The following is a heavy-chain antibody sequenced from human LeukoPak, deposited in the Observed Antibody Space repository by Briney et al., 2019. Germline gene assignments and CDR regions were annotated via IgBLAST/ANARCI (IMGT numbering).Heavy chain of an antibody. J-gene: IGHJ4*02. D-gene: IGHD3-10*01. Sequence: SETLSLTCTVSGGSISSSSYYWGWIRQPPGKGLEWIGSTYYSGSTYYNPSLKSRVTISVDTSKNQFSLKLSSVTAADTAVYYCARRQGSGSYLFDYWGQGTLVTVSS. CDR2: TYYSGST. CDR3: ARRQGSGSYLFDY. V-gene: IGHV4-39*01. CDR1: GGSISSSSYY.